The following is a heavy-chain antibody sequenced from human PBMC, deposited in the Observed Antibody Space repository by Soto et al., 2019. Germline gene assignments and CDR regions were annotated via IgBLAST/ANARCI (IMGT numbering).Heavy chain of an antibody. CDR2: ILNDASGH. V-gene: IGHV3-33*01. J-gene: IGHJ4*02. CDR3: ARDDDYPDNGFDY. Sequence: QVQLVESGGGVVQPGTSLRLSCEASGFTFSRHGMHWVRQTPGKGLEWLAVILNDASGHWYADSVKGRFTISSDKFENTLYLQMNGLRLEDTAMYYCARDDDYPDNGFDYWGQGTLVTVSS. CDR1: GFTFSRHG. D-gene: IGHD4-17*01.